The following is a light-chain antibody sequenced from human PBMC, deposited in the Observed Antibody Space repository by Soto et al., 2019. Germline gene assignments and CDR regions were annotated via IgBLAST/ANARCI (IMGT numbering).Light chain of an antibody. CDR3: SSYTTRGTLNHV. V-gene: IGLV2-14*01. CDR2: EVS. Sequence: QSVLTQPASVSASPGQSITISCTGTSSDIGAYDYVSWYQQHPGKAPKLMIYEVSHRPSGISHRFSASKSGNTASLTISGLQAEDEADYYCSSYTTRGTLNHVFGSGTKVTVL. J-gene: IGLJ1*01. CDR1: SSDIGAYDY.